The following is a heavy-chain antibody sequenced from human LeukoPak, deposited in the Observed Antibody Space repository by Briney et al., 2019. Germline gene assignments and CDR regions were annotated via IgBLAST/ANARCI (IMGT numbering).Heavy chain of an antibody. CDR3: AMKQGIAAAGAFDY. D-gene: IGHD6-13*01. Sequence: PGGSLRLSCAASGFTFSSYGMHWVRQAPGKGLEWVAFIRCDGSNKYYADSVKGRFTISRDNSKNTLYLQMNSLRAEDTAVYYCAMKQGIAAAGAFDYWGQGTLVTVSS. CDR1: GFTFSSYG. CDR2: IRCDGSNK. V-gene: IGHV3-30*02. J-gene: IGHJ4*02.